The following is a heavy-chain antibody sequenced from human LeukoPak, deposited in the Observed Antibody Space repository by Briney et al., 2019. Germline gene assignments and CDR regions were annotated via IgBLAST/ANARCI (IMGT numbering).Heavy chain of an antibody. CDR2: IWYDGSNK. CDR1: GFNLSNYG. J-gene: IGHJ4*02. Sequence: GGSLRLSCTASGFNLSNYGMRWVRQAQGKGLEWVAVIWYDGSNKYYVDSVKGRFTISRDNSKNTLHLQMNSLRAEDTAVYYCSANFDFWGQGTLVTVSS. CDR3: SANFDF. V-gene: IGHV3-33*01. D-gene: IGHD6-19*01.